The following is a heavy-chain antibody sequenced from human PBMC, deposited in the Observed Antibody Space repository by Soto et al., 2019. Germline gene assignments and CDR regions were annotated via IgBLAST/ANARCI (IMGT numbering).Heavy chain of an antibody. Sequence: PSETLSLTCAVYGGSFSGYYWSWIRQPPGKGLEWIGEINHSGSTNYNPSLKSRVTISVDTSKNQFSLKLSSVTAADTAVYYCARLGPIDYWGQGTLVTAPQ. V-gene: IGHV4-34*01. CDR1: GGSFSGYY. D-gene: IGHD1-26*01. CDR3: ARLGPIDY. J-gene: IGHJ4*02. CDR2: INHSGST.